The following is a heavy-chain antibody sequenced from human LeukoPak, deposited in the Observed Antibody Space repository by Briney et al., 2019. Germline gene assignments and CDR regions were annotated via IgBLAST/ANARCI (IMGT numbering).Heavy chain of an antibody. CDR3: IAVAGTWFDY. V-gene: IGHV1-8*01. CDR1: GYTFTSYG. CDR2: MNTNSGNT. Sequence: ASVKVSCKASGYTFTSYGINWVRQATGQGLEWMGWMNTNSGNTGYAQKFQGRVTMTRNNSISTAYMELSSVRSEDTAVYYCIAVAGTWFDYWGQGTLVTVSS. D-gene: IGHD6-19*01. J-gene: IGHJ4*02.